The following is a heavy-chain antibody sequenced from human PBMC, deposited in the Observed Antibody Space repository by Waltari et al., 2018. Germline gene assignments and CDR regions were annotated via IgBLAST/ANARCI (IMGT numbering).Heavy chain of an antibody. CDR2: MKPKSGNT. D-gene: IGHD2-15*01. Sequence: QVQLEQSGAEVRKPGASVRVSCKASGYTFTSDINWVRRATGQGLEWMGWMKPKSGNTEYAQRFQGRVTMTRDTSINTAYMDLSSLRSEDTAVYFCARGRVPEYCSGGSCYHFDYWGRGTLVTVSS. J-gene: IGHJ4*02. CDR1: GYTFTSD. CDR3: ARGRVPEYCSGGSCYHFDY. V-gene: IGHV1-8*01.